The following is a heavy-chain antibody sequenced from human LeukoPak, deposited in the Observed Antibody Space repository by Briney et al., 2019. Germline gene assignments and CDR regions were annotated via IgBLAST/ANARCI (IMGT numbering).Heavy chain of an antibody. V-gene: IGHV4-59*08. D-gene: IGHD1-26*01. Sequence: PSETLSLTCNVSGGSISTYYWSWIRQPPGKELEWIGYISDGGATSYNPSLKGRVTISVDSPKNRFSLRLTSLTAVDTALYYCARHGGTLDYFDYWGPGSLVTVSS. J-gene: IGHJ4*02. CDR2: ISDGGAT. CDR1: GGSISTYY. CDR3: ARHGGTLDYFDY.